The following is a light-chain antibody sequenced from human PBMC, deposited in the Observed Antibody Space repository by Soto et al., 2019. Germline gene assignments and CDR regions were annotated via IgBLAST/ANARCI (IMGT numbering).Light chain of an antibody. V-gene: IGLV2-11*01. CDR1: SSDVGGYNY. CDR3: CSYAGSYTWV. J-gene: IGLJ3*02. CDR2: DVS. Sequence: QSALTQPRSVSGSPGQSVTISCTGTSSDVGGYNYVSWYQQHPGKAPKLMIYDVSMRPSGVPDRFSGSKSGNTASLTISGLQAEDEVDYYCCSYAGSYTWVFGGGTKLTVL.